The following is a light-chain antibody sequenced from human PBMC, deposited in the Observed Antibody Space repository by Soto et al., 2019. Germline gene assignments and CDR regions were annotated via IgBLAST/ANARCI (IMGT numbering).Light chain of an antibody. J-gene: IGLJ3*02. CDR2: EVN. CDR3: SSYATGSTPWV. CDR1: SSDVGRYNY. Sequence: QYVLTQPASVSGSPGQSITISCTGTSSDVGRYNYVSWYQQHPGKAPKLMIYEVNNRPSGVSYRFSGSKSGNTASLTISGLQAEDESDYYCSSYATGSTPWVFGGGTKVTVL. V-gene: IGLV2-14*01.